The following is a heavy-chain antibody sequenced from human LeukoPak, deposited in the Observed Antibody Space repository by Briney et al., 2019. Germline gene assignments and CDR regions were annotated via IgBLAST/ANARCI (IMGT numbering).Heavy chain of an antibody. CDR1: GFTFSSYG. J-gene: IGHJ4*02. V-gene: IGHV3-30*02. CDR3: RDAFDY. CDR2: IPYDGSDK. Sequence: EGSLRLSCAAAGFTFSSYGMHWVRQAPGKGLEWVAFIPYDGSDKYYADSVKGRFTISRDNSKNTLYLQMNSLRAEDTAVYYCRDAFDYWGQGTLVTVSS.